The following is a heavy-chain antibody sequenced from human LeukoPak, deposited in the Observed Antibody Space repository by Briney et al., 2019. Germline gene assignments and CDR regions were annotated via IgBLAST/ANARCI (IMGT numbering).Heavy chain of an antibody. CDR1: GFTFSNYE. V-gene: IGHV3-48*03. Sequence: PGGSLRLSCAASGFTFSNYEMNWVRQAPGKGLEWLSYISSSGSTTYYAGSMKGRFTISRDNARNSLYLQMNSLRAEDTGVYYCARDSEGGWLTDWGQGTLVTVSS. CDR3: ARDSEGGWLTD. D-gene: IGHD6-19*01. J-gene: IGHJ4*02. CDR2: ISSSGSTT.